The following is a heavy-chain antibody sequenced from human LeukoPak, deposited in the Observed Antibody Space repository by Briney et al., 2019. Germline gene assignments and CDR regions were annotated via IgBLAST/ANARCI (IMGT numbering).Heavy chain of an antibody. V-gene: IGHV4-30-4*07. CDR2: IYYSGST. CDR1: GDSISSGSYY. J-gene: IGHJ4*02. D-gene: IGHD2-8*01. Sequence: SETLSLTCTVSGDSISSGSYYWSWIRQPPGKGLEWIGYIYYSGSTYYNPSLTSRVTISVDTSKNQFSLKLNSVTAADTAVYYCARAGHCTNGVCYHFDYWGQGTLVTVSS. CDR3: ARAGHCTNGVCYHFDY.